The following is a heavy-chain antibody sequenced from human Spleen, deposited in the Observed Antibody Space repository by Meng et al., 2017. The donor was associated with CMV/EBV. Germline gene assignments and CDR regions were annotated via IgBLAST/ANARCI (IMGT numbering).Heavy chain of an antibody. CDR1: GGSISSSSYY. CDR2: IYYSGST. CDR3: ARAGGDRDAFDI. D-gene: IGHD2-21*01. J-gene: IGHJ3*02. V-gene: IGHV4-39*07. Sequence: SETLSLTCTVSGGSISSSSYYWGWIRQPPGKGLEWIGSIYYSGSTYYNPSLKSRVTISGDTSKNQFSLKLNSMTAADTAVYYCARAGGDRDAFDIWGQGALVTVSS.